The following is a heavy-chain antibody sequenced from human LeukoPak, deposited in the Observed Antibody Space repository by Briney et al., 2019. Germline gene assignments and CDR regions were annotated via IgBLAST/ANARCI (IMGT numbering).Heavy chain of an antibody. Sequence: ASVKVSCKASGYTFTGYYMHWVRQAPGQGLEWMGWINPNSGGTNYAQKFQGWVTMTRDTSISTAYMELSRLRSDDTAVYYCARETAGIAAAGSRSWFDPWGQGTLVTVSS. D-gene: IGHD6-13*01. CDR1: GYTFTGYY. CDR2: INPNSGGT. J-gene: IGHJ5*02. CDR3: ARETAGIAAAGSRSWFDP. V-gene: IGHV1-2*04.